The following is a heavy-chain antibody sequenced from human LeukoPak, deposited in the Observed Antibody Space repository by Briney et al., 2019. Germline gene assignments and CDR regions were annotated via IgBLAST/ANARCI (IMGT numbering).Heavy chain of an antibody. CDR1: GFTFSSYS. V-gene: IGHV3-72*01. D-gene: IGHD6-13*01. J-gene: IGHJ4*02. Sequence: GGSLRPSCAASGFTFSSYSMNWVRQAPGKGLEWVGRIRNKAKSYTTEYAASVKGRFTISRDDSKNSLYLQMNSLKTEDTAVYYCARLTYSICWYYDYWGQGTLVTVSS. CDR3: ARLTYSICWYYDY. CDR2: IRNKAKSYTT.